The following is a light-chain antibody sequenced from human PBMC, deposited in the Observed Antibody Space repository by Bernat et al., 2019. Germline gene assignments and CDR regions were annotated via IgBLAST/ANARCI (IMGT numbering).Light chain of an antibody. Sequence: QSVLTQPPSVSAAPGQKVTISCSGGSSNIGNNYVSWYQQLPGTAPKLLIYDNGKRPSGIPDRFSGSQSGTSATLGITGLQTGDEADYYCGTWDSSLSAHVVFGGGTKLTVL. J-gene: IGLJ2*01. CDR2: DNG. V-gene: IGLV1-51*01. CDR1: SSNIGNNY. CDR3: GTWDSSLSAHVV.